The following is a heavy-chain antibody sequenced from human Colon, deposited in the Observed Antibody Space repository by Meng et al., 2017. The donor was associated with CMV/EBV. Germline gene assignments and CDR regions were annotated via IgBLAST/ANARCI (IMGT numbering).Heavy chain of an antibody. CDR1: GYNFGRCG. J-gene: IGHJ4*02. V-gene: IGHV1-18*01. CDR2: ISAENGNT. D-gene: IGHD4-17*01. CDR3: ARAGAAVTTHFDF. Sequence: KASGYNFGRCGITWVRQATGQGLEWVGWISAENGNTNYAQKFQGRVTLTTDTSTKTAYMDLRGLRSDDSAVYYCARAGAAVTTHFDFWGRGTLVTVSS.